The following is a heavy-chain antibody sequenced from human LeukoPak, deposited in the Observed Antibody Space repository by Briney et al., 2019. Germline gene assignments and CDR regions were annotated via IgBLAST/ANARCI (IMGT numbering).Heavy chain of an antibody. CDR3: ARGRLRYFDWPQYFDY. CDR2: INHSGST. V-gene: IGHV4-34*01. D-gene: IGHD3-9*01. J-gene: IGHJ4*02. Sequence: SETLSLTCAVYGGSFSGYYWSWIRQPPGKGLEWIGEINHSGSTNYNASLKSRVTISVDTSKNQFSLKLSSVTAADTAVYYCARGRLRYFDWPQYFDYWGQGTLVTVSS. CDR1: GGSFSGYY.